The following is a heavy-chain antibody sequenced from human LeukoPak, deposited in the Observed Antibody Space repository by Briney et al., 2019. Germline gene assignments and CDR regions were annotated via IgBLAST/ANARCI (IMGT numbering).Heavy chain of an antibody. CDR2: IYYSGST. CDR3: ARQDYDFWSGYYSGVLDWFDP. Sequence: SQTLSLTCAVSGGSISSGGYSWSWIRQPPGKGLEWIGYIYYSGSTNYNPSLKSRVTISVDTSKNQFSLKLSSVNAADTAVYYCARQDYDFWSGYYSGVLDWFDPWGQGTLVTVSS. J-gene: IGHJ5*02. D-gene: IGHD3-3*01. V-gene: IGHV4-30-4*07. CDR1: GGSISSGGYS.